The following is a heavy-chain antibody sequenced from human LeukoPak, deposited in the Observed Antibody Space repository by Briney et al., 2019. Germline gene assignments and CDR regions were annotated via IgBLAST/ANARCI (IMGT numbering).Heavy chain of an antibody. V-gene: IGHV5-51*01. D-gene: IGHD1-14*01. Sequence: GESLKISCKGSGKSFMSYWIGWVRQMPGKGLEWMGIIYPGDSDTRYSPSFQGQVTISADKSITTAYLQWSSLKASDSAMYYCGRTIGRHFDPWGQGTLVNVS. CDR3: GRTIGRHFDP. CDR1: GKSFMSYW. CDR2: IYPGDSDT. J-gene: IGHJ5*02.